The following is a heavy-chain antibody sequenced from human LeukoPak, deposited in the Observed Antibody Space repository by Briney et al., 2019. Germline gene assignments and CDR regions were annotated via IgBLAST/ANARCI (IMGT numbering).Heavy chain of an antibody. V-gene: IGHV4-61*02. Sequence: SETLSLTCTVSGGSISSGSYYWSWIRQPAGKGLEWIGRIYTSGSTNYNPSLKSRVTISVDASKNQFSLKLSSVTAADTAVYYCARSTTVAGYYWGQGTLVTVSS. CDR1: GGSISSGSYY. J-gene: IGHJ4*02. CDR2: IYTSGST. CDR3: ARSTTVAGYY. D-gene: IGHD6-19*01.